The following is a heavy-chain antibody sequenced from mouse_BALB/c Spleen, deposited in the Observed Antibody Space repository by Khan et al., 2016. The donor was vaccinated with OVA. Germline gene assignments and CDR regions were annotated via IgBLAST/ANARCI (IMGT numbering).Heavy chain of an antibody. CDR3: ARDGSRYNYAMDY. CDR2: ISYSGSP. V-gene: IGHV3-2*02. D-gene: IGHD2-3*01. CDR1: GYSITSDYA. Sequence: EVQLQESGPGLVKPSQSLSLTCTVTGYSITSDYAWNWIRQFPGNKLEWMGYISYSGSPNYNPALTSRISITRDTAKNQFFLQLNSVTTEDTATYYCARDGSRYNYAMDYWGQGTSVTVSS. J-gene: IGHJ4*01.